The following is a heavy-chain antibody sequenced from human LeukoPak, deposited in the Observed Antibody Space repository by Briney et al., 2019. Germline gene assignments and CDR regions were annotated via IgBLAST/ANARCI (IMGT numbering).Heavy chain of an antibody. J-gene: IGHJ4*02. Sequence: GGSLRLSCVGSGFTFSSYTVNWVRQAPGKGLEWVAFIRYDGSNKYYADSVKGRFTISRDNSKNTLYLQMNSLRAEDTAVYYCAKTPDSLRDYWGQGTLVTVSS. D-gene: IGHD3-22*01. CDR3: AKTPDSLRDY. CDR1: GFTFSSYT. V-gene: IGHV3-30*02. CDR2: IRYDGSNK.